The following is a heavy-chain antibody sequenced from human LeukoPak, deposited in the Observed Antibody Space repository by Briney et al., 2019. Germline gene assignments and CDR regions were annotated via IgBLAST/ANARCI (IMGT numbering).Heavy chain of an antibody. Sequence: GGSLRLPCAASGFTFSSYGMTWVRQAPGKGLEWVSAISGSGGSTYYADSVKGRFTISRDNSKNTLYLQMNSLRAEDTAVYYCAKWGYSYAEVPIEYFQHWGQGTLVTVSS. D-gene: IGHD5-18*01. CDR2: ISGSGGST. CDR3: AKWGYSYAEVPIEYFQH. V-gene: IGHV3-23*01. J-gene: IGHJ1*01. CDR1: GFTFSSYG.